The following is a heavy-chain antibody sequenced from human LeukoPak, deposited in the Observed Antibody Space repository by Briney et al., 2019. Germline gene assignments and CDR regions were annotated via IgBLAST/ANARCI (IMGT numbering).Heavy chain of an antibody. J-gene: IGHJ4*02. Sequence: GGSLRLSCAASGFTFSSYAMSWVRQAPGKGLEWVSATSGSGGSTYYADSVKGRFTISRDNSKNTLYLQMNSLRAEETAVYYCAKDLVSYYDILTGYSAFDYWGQGTLVTVSS. CDR3: AKDLVSYYDILTGYSAFDY. CDR2: TSGSGGST. V-gene: IGHV3-23*01. D-gene: IGHD3-9*01. CDR1: GFTFSSYA.